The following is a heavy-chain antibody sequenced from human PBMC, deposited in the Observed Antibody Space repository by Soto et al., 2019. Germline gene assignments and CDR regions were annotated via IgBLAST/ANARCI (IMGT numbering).Heavy chain of an antibody. J-gene: IGHJ3*02. CDR1: GYAFSNYD. CDR3: ARGIKGLPPSAFDI. V-gene: IGHV1-8*01. D-gene: IGHD5-12*01. Sequence: ASVKVSCRASGYAFSNYDINWVRQATGQGLEWMGWLNPNTDKTGSAQKFQGRVTMTRNTSISTAYLELSGLRSDDTAVYYCARGIKGLPPSAFDIWGQGTRVTVSS. CDR2: LNPNTDKT.